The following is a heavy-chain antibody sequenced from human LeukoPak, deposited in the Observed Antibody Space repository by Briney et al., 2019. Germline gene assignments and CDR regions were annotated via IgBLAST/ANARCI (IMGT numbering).Heavy chain of an antibody. CDR1: AGSISSGAYY. CDR3: PTPTVAAAGLYFAN. CDR2: IYLSGGT. D-gene: IGHD6-13*01. V-gene: IGHV4-31*11. Sequence: ATETLSLTCVVSAGSISSGAYYWSWVRQHPGKGPEWIGYIYLSGGTDYNPSLKSRVSMSVDTSNDQFYLNLTSVTAADTAVYYCPTPTVAAAGLYFANWRQATLVTVSS. J-gene: IGHJ4*02.